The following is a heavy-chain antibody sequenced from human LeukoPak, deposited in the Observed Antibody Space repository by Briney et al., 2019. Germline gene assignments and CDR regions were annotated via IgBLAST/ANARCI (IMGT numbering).Heavy chain of an antibody. CDR3: ARGPPRCSSSWDYYYGMDV. J-gene: IGHJ6*02. D-gene: IGHD6-13*01. Sequence: SETLSLTCAVYGGSFSGYYWSWIRQPPGKGLEWIGEINHSGSTNYNPSLKSRVTISVDTSKNQFSLKLSSVTAADTAVYYCARGPPRCSSSWDYYYGMDVWGQGTTVTVSS. CDR2: INHSGST. CDR1: GGSFSGYY. V-gene: IGHV4-34*01.